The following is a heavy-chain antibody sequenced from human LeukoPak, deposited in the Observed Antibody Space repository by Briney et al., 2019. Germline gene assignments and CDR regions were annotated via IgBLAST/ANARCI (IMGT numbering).Heavy chain of an antibody. J-gene: IGHJ6*03. CDR1: GGSISNY. Sequence: PSETLSLTCTVSGGSISNYWSWIRQPPGKGLEWIGYIYYSGSTNYNPSLKSRVTISVDTSKNQFSLKLSSVTAADTAVYYCARGVGGASYYMDVWGKGTTVTISS. D-gene: IGHD6-19*01. CDR3: ARGVGGASYYMDV. V-gene: IGHV4-59*01. CDR2: IYYSGST.